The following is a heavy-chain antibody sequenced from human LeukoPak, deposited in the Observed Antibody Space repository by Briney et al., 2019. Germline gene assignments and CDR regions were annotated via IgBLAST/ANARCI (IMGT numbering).Heavy chain of an antibody. CDR3: ANGLIGGYYYMDV. V-gene: IGHV3-23*01. CDR1: GLTFSSYA. D-gene: IGHD3-10*01. Sequence: TGGSLRLSCAASGLTFSSYAMSGVRQAPGKGLEGVSAISGSGGSTYHADSVKGRFTISRDNSKNTLYLQMNSLRAEDTAVYYCANGLIGGYYYMDVWGKGTTVTVSS. CDR2: ISGSGGST. J-gene: IGHJ6*03.